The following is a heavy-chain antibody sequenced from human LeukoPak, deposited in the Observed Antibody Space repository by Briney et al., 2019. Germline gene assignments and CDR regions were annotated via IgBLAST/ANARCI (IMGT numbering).Heavy chain of an antibody. CDR3: ARYDFILISYFDL. J-gene: IGHJ2*01. Sequence: PGGSLRLSCAASGFTVSSNYMSWVRQAPRKGLEWVSVIYSGGSTYYADSVKGRFTISRDNSKNTLYLQMNSLRAEDTAVYHCARYDFILISYFDLWGRGALVTVSS. CDR1: GFTVSSNY. D-gene: IGHD3-3*01. CDR2: IYSGGST. V-gene: IGHV3-53*01.